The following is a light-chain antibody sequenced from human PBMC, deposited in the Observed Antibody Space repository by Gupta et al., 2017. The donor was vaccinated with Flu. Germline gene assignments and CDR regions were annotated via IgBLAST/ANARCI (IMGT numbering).Light chain of an antibody. J-gene: IGLJ3*02. V-gene: IGLV3-21*02. CDR2: DDN. CDR1: NIGGKS. Sequence: SYVLTQPPSVSVAPGQTARITCGGDNIGGKSVHWYQQKPGQAPVLVVYDDNDRPSGIPERFSGSNSGNPATLTISRVEAGDEADYYCQVWDSGSDHWVFGGGTKLTVL. CDR3: QVWDSGSDHWV.